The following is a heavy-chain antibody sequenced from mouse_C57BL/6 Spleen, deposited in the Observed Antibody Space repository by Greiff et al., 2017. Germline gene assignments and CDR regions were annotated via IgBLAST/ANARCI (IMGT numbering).Heavy chain of an antibody. CDR3: ARSSSGFSFAY. CDR2: IYPGDGDT. J-gene: IGHJ3*01. Sequence: VQVVESGPELVKPGASVKISCKASGYAFSSSWMNWVKQRPGKGLGWIGRIYPGDGDTNYNGKFKGKATLTADKSSSTAYMQRSSLTSEDSAVYFCARSSSGFSFAYWGQGTLVTVSA. V-gene: IGHV1-82*01. D-gene: IGHD3-2*02. CDR1: GYAFSSSW.